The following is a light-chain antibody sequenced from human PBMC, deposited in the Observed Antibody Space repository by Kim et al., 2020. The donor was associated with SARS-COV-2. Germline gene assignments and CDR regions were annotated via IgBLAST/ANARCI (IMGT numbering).Light chain of an antibody. Sequence: SYDLTQPPSVSVSPGQTASITCSGDRLGHKYVCWYRHKPGQSPEVVIYQDTQRPSGIPERFSGSNSGNTATLTISGTQDVDEADYYCQVWDSTTTVFGGG. CDR2: QDT. CDR3: QVWDSTTTV. J-gene: IGLJ2*01. CDR1: RLGHKY. V-gene: IGLV3-1*01.